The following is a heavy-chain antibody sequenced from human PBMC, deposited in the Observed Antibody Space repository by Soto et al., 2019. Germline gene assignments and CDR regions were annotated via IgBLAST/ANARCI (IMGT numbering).Heavy chain of an antibody. J-gene: IGHJ6*02. CDR3: ARGVSSWYYYYGMDV. D-gene: IGHD2-8*01. V-gene: IGHV1-69*05. Sequence: SVKVSCKASGGTFSSYAISWVRQAPGQGLEWMGGIIPIFGTANYAQKFQGRVTMTRDTSTSTVYMELSSLRSEDTAVYYCARGVSSWYYYYGMDVWGQGTTVTVSS. CDR2: IIPIFGTA. CDR1: GGTFSSYA.